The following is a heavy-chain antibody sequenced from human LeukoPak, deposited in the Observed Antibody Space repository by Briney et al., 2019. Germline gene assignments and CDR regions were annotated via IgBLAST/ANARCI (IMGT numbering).Heavy chain of an antibody. J-gene: IGHJ4*02. CDR3: ARGSRPSIAARNFDY. V-gene: IGHV3-30-3*01. CDR1: GFTFSSYA. CDR2: ISYDGSNK. Sequence: GGSLRLSCAASGFTFSSYAMHWVRQAPGKGLEWVAVISYDGSNKYYADSVKGRFTISRDNSKNTLYLQMNSLRAEDTAVHYCARGSRPSIAARNFDYWGQGTLVTVSS. D-gene: IGHD6-6*01.